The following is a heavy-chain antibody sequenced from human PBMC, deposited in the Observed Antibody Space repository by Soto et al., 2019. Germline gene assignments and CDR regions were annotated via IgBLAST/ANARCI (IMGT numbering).Heavy chain of an antibody. CDR1: GGSISSSSYY. J-gene: IGHJ4*02. D-gene: IGHD3-22*01. CDR3: ARHDGSGYYPSYFDY. Sequence: QLQLQESGPGLVKPSETLSLTCTVSGGSISSSSYYWGWIRQPPGKGLEWIGSIYYSGSTYYNPSLKSRVTISVDTSKNQFSLKLSSVTAADTAVYYCARHDGSGYYPSYFDYWGQGTLVTVSS. V-gene: IGHV4-39*01. CDR2: IYYSGST.